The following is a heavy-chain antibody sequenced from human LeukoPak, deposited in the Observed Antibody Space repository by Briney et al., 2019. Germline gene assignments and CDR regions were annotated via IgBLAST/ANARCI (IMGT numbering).Heavy chain of an antibody. CDR1: GGSITSSNYY. CDR2: IYYSGIT. Sequence: SEALSLTCTVSGGSITSSNYYWGWIRQPPGKGLLWIGSIYYSGITYYNPSLKSRVTISVDTSNNQTSLKLSSVTAADTAMYYCARLLIYCSSTSCHFDYWGQGTLVTVSS. J-gene: IGHJ4*02. V-gene: IGHV4-39*01. CDR3: ARLLIYCSSTSCHFDY. D-gene: IGHD2-2*01.